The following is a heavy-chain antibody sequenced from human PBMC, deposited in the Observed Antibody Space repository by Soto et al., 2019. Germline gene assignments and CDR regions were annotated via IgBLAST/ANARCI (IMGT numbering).Heavy chain of an antibody. Sequence: QLQLQESGPVLVKPSETLSLTCSVSDDPINSDKYYWGWIRHPPGKGLESIGSIYYRGNAYYNPSLQPPVTISLVKSQSQFSLKLNSVTAADSAVYFCARLEGLATISYYFDFWGPGALVTVSS. D-gene: IGHD3-9*01. CDR2: IYYRGNA. J-gene: IGHJ4*02. V-gene: IGHV4-39*01. CDR3: ARLEGLATISYYFDF. CDR1: DDPINSDKYY.